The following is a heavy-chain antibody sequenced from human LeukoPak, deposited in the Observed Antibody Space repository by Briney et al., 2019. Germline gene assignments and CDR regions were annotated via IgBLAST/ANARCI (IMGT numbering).Heavy chain of an antibody. Sequence: ASVKVSCKASGYTFTNYCVSWVRQDPGQGLEWMGWISAYTGNTNYAQKLQGRVTMTTDTSTSTAYMELRSLRSDDTAVYYCARSGVGYFYDSSGYYPLDYWGQGTLVTVSS. D-gene: IGHD3-22*01. CDR3: ARSGVGYFYDSSGYYPLDY. CDR2: ISAYTGNT. CDR1: GYTFTNYC. V-gene: IGHV1-18*01. J-gene: IGHJ4*02.